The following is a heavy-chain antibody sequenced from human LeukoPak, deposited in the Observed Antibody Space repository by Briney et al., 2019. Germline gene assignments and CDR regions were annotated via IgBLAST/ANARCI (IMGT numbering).Heavy chain of an antibody. CDR2: INHSGST. V-gene: IGHV4-34*01. CDR3: ARQTGSGLFILP. Sequence: PSETLSLTCAIYGGSFSGYYWSWIRQPPGKGLEWIGEINHSGSTNYNPSLKSRVTISVDTSKNQFSLKLSSVTAADTAVYYCARQTGSGLFILPGGQGTLVTVSS. J-gene: IGHJ4*02. D-gene: IGHD3/OR15-3a*01. CDR1: GGSFSGYY.